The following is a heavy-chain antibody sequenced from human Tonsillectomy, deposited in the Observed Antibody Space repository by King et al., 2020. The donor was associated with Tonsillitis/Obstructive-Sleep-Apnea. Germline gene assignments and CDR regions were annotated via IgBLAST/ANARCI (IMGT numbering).Heavy chain of an antibody. CDR1: GGSISSYY. D-gene: IGHD3-10*01. J-gene: IGHJ4*02. V-gene: IGHV4-59*01. CDR3: ARSPGSGNYFDS. CDR2: VYYSGST. Sequence: QLQESGPGLVKPSETLSLTCTVSGGSISSYYWSWIRQPPGKGLEWIGYVYYSGSTNYNPSLKSRVTISVDTSKNQFSLKLYSVTDADTAVYYCARSPGSGNYFDSWGQGTLVTVSS.